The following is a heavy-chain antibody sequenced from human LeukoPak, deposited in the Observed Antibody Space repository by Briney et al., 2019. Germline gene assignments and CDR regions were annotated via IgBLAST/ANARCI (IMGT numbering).Heavy chain of an antibody. CDR3: ASPITMIVVVTANPYDAFDI. CDR1: GFTFSDYY. V-gene: IGHV3-11*01. D-gene: IGHD3-22*01. CDR2: ISSSGSTI. J-gene: IGHJ3*02. Sequence: KSGGSLRLSCAASGFTFSDYYMSWIRQAPGKGLEWVSYISSSGSTIYYADSVKGRFTISRDNAKNSLYLQMNSLRAEDTAVYYCASPITMIVVVTANPYDAFDISGQGTMVTVSS.